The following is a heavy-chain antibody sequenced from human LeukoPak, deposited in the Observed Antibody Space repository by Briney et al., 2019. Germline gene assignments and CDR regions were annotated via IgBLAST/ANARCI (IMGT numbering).Heavy chain of an antibody. V-gene: IGHV4-34*01. Sequence: SETLSLTCAVYGGSFSGYYWSWIRQPPGKGLEWIGEINHSGSTNYNPSLKSRVTISVDTSKNQFSLKLSSVTAADTAVYYCAREGNYYDSSGYYPSLYYFDYWGQGTLVTVSS. J-gene: IGHJ4*02. CDR2: INHSGST. CDR1: GGSFSGYY. D-gene: IGHD3-22*01. CDR3: AREGNYYDSSGYYPSLYYFDY.